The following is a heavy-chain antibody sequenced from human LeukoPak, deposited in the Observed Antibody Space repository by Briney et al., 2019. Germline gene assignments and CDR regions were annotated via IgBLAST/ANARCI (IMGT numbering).Heavy chain of an antibody. J-gene: IGHJ3*02. CDR3: ARWNYYDSSGYSLGAFDI. V-gene: IGHV4-61*02. D-gene: IGHD3-22*01. CDR1: GGSISSGSYY. CDR2: IYTSGST. Sequence: SQTLSLTCTVSGGSISSGSYYWSWIRQPAGKGLEWIGRIYTSGSTNYNPSLKSRVTISVDTSKNQFSLKLSSVTAADTAVYYCARWNYYDSSGYSLGAFDIWGQGTMVTVSS.